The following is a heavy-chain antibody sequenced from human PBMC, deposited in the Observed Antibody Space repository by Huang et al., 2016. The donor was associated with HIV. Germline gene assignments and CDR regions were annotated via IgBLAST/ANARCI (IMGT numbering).Heavy chain of an antibody. J-gene: IGHJ4*02. CDR1: GGSISSGSYY. CDR2: IYTSGST. CDR3: ARESGVGYYDSSGYYQ. Sequence: QVQLQESGPGLVKPSQTLSLTCTVSGGSISSGSYYWSWIRQPAGKGLAWIGHIYTSGSTNYTPSLKSRVTISVDTSKNQFSLKLSAVTAADTAVYYCARESGVGYYDSSGYYQWGQGTLVTVSS. V-gene: IGHV4-61*09. D-gene: IGHD3-22*01.